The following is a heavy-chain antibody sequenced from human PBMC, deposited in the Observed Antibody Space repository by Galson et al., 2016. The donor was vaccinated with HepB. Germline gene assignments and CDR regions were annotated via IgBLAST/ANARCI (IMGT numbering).Heavy chain of an antibody. D-gene: IGHD2-15*01. Sequence: ETLSLTCTVSGDSISGYYWSWIRQPPGKGLEWMGYLYYTGSSNFNRSLKSRVTIFVDTSKNQFSMKMTSVTAEDTALYYCAKDYIGTLPEALDIWGQGTMVTVSS. J-gene: IGHJ3*02. CDR3: AKDYIGTLPEALDI. CDR2: LYYTGSS. V-gene: IGHV4-59*12. CDR1: GDSISGYY.